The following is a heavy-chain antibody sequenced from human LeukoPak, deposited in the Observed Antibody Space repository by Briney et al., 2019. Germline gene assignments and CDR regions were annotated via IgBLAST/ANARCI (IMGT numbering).Heavy chain of an antibody. J-gene: IGHJ3*02. CDR1: GYTFTSYD. CDR2: MNPNSGNT. D-gene: IGHD3-3*01. CDR3: ARCWRYDFWSGYRWAFDI. V-gene: IGHV1-8*03. Sequence: GASVKVSCKASGYTFTSYDINWVRQATGQGLEWMGWMNPNSGNTGYAQKFQGRVTITRNTSISTAYMELSSLRSEDTAVYYCARCWRYDFWSGYRWAFDIWGQGTMVTVSS.